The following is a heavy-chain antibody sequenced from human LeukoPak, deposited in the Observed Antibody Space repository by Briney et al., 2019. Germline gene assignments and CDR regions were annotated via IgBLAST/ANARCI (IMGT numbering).Heavy chain of an antibody. Sequence: GGSLRLSCAASGFTFSSYGMHWVRQAPGKGLEWVGVIWHDGSNKYYVDSVKGRFTISRDNSKDTLYLQMNSLRAEDTAVYYCARDGDGSGSDLDYWSQGTLVTVS. CDR1: GFTFSSYG. D-gene: IGHD3-10*01. V-gene: IGHV3-33*01. CDR2: IWHDGSNK. J-gene: IGHJ4*02. CDR3: ARDGDGSGSDLDY.